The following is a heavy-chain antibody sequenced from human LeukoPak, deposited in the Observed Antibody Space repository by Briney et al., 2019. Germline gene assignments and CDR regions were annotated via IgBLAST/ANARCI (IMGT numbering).Heavy chain of an antibody. CDR3: ARYAGARTLDAFDI. Sequence: SSQTLSLTSTVSGGSISSGSYYWSWIRQPAGKGLEWIGRIYTSGSTNYNPSLKSRVTISVDTSKNQFSLKLTSVTAADTAVYYCARYAGARTLDAFDIWGQGTMVTVSS. V-gene: IGHV4-61*02. J-gene: IGHJ3*02. CDR1: GGSISSGSYY. CDR2: IYTSGST.